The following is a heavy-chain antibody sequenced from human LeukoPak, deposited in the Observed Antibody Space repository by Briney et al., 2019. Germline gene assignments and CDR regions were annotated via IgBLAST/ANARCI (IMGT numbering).Heavy chain of an antibody. V-gene: IGHV4-39*07. D-gene: IGHD3-10*01. Sequence: PSETLSLTCTVSGASISSSPHYWGWLRQAPGKGLEWIGTLYYSGTTFYKPSLKSRVTISVDMSKNQFSLKLSSVTAADTAVYYCARGRTYYYGSGSWWDYWGQGTLVTVSS. CDR1: GASISSSPHY. J-gene: IGHJ4*02. CDR3: ARGRTYYYGSGSWWDY. CDR2: LYYSGTT.